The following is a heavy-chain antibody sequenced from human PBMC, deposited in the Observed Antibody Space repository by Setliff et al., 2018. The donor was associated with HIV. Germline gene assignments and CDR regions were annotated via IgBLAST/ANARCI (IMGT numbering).Heavy chain of an antibody. D-gene: IGHD1-1*01. V-gene: IGHV6-1*01. J-gene: IGHJ6*03. Sequence: SQTLSLTCTISGDSVSSKSAAWNWLRQSPSRGLEWLGRTYYRSKWNSDYAPSVKSRVTINPDTSKNKFSLQLNSVTPEDTAVYYCARGGDWDDNYYMDVWGKGTTVTVSS. CDR3: ARGGDWDDNYYMDV. CDR1: GDSVSSKSAA. CDR2: TYYRSKWNS.